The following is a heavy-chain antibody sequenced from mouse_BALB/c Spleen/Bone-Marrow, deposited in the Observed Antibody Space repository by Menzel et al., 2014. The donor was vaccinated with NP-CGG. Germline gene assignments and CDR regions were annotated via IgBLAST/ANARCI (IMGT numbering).Heavy chain of an antibody. Sequence: VQLKESGPELVKPGASVKMSCKASGYTFTSYVLHWVKQTPGQGLEWIGYIYPYNDVTKYNEKFKAKATLTSDKSSSTAYMELSSLTSEDSAVYYCAREGMSTGDYWGQGTTLTVSS. V-gene: IGHV1-14*01. CDR3: AREGMSTGDY. CDR2: IYPYNDVT. D-gene: IGHD2-4*01. J-gene: IGHJ2*01. CDR1: GYTFTSYV.